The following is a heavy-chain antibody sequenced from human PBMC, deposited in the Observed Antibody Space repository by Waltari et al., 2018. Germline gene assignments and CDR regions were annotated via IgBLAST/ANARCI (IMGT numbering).Heavy chain of an antibody. CDR3: AKEKWLTGPCDD. Sequence: QVQLVQSGGGVVQPGRSLRLSCTASDSTLINYGMHWVRQAPGKGLEWVALIWNDGSIKNYADSVTGRFTISRDNSKNTLFLQMNSLRVEDTAVYFCAKEKWLTGPCDDWGQGALVTVSS. CDR2: IWNDGSIK. V-gene: IGHV3-33*06. J-gene: IGHJ4*02. CDR1: DSTLINYG. D-gene: IGHD5-12*01.